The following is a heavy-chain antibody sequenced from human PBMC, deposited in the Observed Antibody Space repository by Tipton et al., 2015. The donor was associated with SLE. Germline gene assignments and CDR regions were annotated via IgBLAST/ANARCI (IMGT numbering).Heavy chain of an antibody. J-gene: IGHJ4*02. D-gene: IGHD4-11*01. CDR3: ARGPMTTVTTGFDY. V-gene: IGHV4-38-2*02. Sequence: GLVKPSETLSLICTVSGYSISSGYSWGWIRQPPGKGLEWIGNIYHNGTTYYNPSLSSPVIILVDTSKNHFSLRLTSVTASDTAIYFCARGPMTTVTTGFDYWGQGTLVTVSS. CDR1: GYSISSGYS. CDR2: IYHNGTT.